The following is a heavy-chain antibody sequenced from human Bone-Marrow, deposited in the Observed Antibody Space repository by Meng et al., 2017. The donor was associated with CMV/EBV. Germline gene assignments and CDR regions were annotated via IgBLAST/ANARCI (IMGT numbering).Heavy chain of an antibody. D-gene: IGHD3-9*01. V-gene: IGHV3-23*03. CDR1: GFTFSSYA. CDR3: ARVYDILTGYQIDY. Sequence: GESLKISCAASGFTFSSYAMSWVRQAPGKGLEWVSVIYSGGSSTYYADSVKGRFTISRDNSKNTLYLQMNSLRAEDTAVYYCARVYDILTGYQIDYWGQGTLVTVSS. J-gene: IGHJ4*02. CDR2: IYSGGSST.